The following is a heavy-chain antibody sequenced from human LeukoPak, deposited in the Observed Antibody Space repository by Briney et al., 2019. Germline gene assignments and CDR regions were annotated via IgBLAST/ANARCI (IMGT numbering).Heavy chain of an antibody. Sequence: SETLSLTCTVSGGFISSYYWSWIRQPPGKGPEWIGYIYYSGSTNYNPSLKSRVTISVDTSKNQFSLKLSSVTAADTAVYYCARARLAAAGPFDYWGQGTLVTVSS. D-gene: IGHD6-13*01. CDR1: GGFISSYY. J-gene: IGHJ4*02. CDR3: ARARLAAAGPFDY. CDR2: IYYSGST. V-gene: IGHV4-59*01.